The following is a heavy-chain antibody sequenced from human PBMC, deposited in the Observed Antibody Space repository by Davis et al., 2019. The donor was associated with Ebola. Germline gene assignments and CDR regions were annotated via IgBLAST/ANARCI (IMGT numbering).Heavy chain of an antibody. CDR1: GFTFSSYW. CDR2: INSDGSST. J-gene: IGHJ6*02. CDR3: ARDLYCSGGSCYSYYYYYGMDV. V-gene: IGHV3-74*01. Sequence: GESLKISCAASGFTFSSYWMHWVRQAPGKGLVWVSRINSDGSSTSYADSVKGRFTISRDNAKNTLYLQMNSLRAEDTAVYYCARDLYCSGGSCYSYYYYYGMDVWGQGTTVTASS. D-gene: IGHD2-15*01.